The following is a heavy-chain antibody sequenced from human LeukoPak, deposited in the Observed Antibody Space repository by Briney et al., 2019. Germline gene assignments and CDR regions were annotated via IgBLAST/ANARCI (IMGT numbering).Heavy chain of an antibody. CDR1: GYTFTSYD. Sequence: ASVKVSCKASGYTFTSYDINWVRQAPGQGLEWMGWMNPNSGNTGYAQKFQGRVTMTRNTSISTAYMELSSLRSEDTAVYYCARRGKAAGPNWFDPWGQGTLVTVSS. V-gene: IGHV1-8*01. CDR2: MNPNSGNT. D-gene: IGHD6-13*01. J-gene: IGHJ5*02. CDR3: ARRGKAAGPNWFDP.